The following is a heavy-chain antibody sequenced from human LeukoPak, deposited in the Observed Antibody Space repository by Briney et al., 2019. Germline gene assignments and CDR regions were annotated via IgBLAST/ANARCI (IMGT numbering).Heavy chain of an antibody. Sequence: ASVKVSCKASGYTFTGYYMHWVRQATGQGLDWMGWINPNSGDTNYAQKFQGRVTMTRDTSISTAYMELSRLRSDDTAVYYCARDLTCSGGACYSGDCWGQGTLVTVSS. J-gene: IGHJ4*02. CDR1: GYTFTGYY. CDR2: INPNSGDT. V-gene: IGHV1-2*02. D-gene: IGHD2-15*01. CDR3: ARDLTCSGGACYSGDC.